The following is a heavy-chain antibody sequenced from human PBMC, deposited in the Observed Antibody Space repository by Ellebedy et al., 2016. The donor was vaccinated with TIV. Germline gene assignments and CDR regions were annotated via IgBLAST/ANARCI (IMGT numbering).Heavy chain of an antibody. J-gene: IGHJ4*02. CDR2: INPNSGGT. D-gene: IGHD2-2*01. CDR3: ATLPYISRSSAY. V-gene: IGHV1-2*02. CDR1: GYTFTGYY. Sequence: ASVKVSCKASGYTFTGYYMHWVRQAPGQGLEWMGWINPNSGGTTYAQKFQGRVTMTSDTSTSTGYMELNSLRYDDTAVYYCATLPYISRSSAYWGQGTLVTVSS.